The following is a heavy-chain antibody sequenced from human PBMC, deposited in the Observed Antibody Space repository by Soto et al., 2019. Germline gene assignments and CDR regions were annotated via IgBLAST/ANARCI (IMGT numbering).Heavy chain of an antibody. D-gene: IGHD6-19*01. V-gene: IGHV4-30-2*01. CDR2: IYRSGVT. J-gene: IGHJ5*02. Sequence: ALGCSSCGDCSSTSTYSVSWIRQPPGKALEWVGVIYRSGVTSYNPSLKSRVSISLDTSNNQCSLKLGSVTAADTAVYYCAGMQYTCGFRFDTWGAGILVTV. CDR3: AGMQYTCGFRFDT. CDR1: GDCSSTSTYS.